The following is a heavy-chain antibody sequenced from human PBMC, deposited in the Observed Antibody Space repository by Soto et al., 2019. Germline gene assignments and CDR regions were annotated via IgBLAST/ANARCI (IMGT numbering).Heavy chain of an antibody. CDR2: FDPEDGET. D-gene: IGHD2-2*01. CDR3: ATASRTVVVPAATWFDP. CDR1: GYTLTELS. Sequence: ASVKVSCKVSGYTLTELSMHWVRQAPGKGLEWMGGFDPEDGETIYAQKFQGRVTMTEDTSTDTAYMELSSLRSEDTAVYYCATASRTVVVPAATWFDPWGQGTLVTVSS. V-gene: IGHV1-24*01. J-gene: IGHJ5*02.